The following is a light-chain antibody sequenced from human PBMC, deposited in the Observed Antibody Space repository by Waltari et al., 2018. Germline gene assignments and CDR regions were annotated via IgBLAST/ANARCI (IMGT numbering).Light chain of an antibody. CDR3: SSYTNRILV. J-gene: IGLJ2*01. Sequence: QSALTQPASVSGSPGQSITISCTGSSSYIGDYDYFSWYQQHPDEAPKLIIYDVTHRPSGFSNRFSGSKSGSAASLTISGLQAEDEAYYYCSSYTNRILVFGGGTKLTVL. CDR1: SSYIGDYDY. CDR2: DVT. V-gene: IGLV2-14*03.